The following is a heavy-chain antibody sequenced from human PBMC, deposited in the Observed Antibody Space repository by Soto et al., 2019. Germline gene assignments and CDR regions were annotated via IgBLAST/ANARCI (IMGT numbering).Heavy chain of an antibody. V-gene: IGHV4-30-4*01. CDR1: GGSISSGDYY. CDR2: IYYSGST. J-gene: IGHJ5*02. Sequence: SETLSLTCTVSGGSISSGDYYWSWIRQPPGKGLEWIGYIYYSGSTYYNPSLKSRVTISVDTSKNQFSLKLSSVTAADTAVYYCARDGGVRDNWFDPWGQGTLVTVSS. CDR3: ARDGGVRDNWFDP. D-gene: IGHD3-10*01.